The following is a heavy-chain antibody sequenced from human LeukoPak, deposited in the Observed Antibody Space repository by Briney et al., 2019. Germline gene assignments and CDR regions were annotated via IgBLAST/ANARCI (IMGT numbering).Heavy chain of an antibody. J-gene: IGHJ6*03. Sequence: SETLSLTCAVSGGSISSSNWWNWVRQPPGKGLEWIGDIYHSGNTNYNPSLESRVTISMDKSKNQFSLKLTSVTAADTAMYFCTRGMPYSMDVWGKGTTVTVSS. CDR3: TRGMPYSMDV. V-gene: IGHV4-4*02. CDR1: GGSISSSNW. D-gene: IGHD2-2*01. CDR2: IYHSGNT.